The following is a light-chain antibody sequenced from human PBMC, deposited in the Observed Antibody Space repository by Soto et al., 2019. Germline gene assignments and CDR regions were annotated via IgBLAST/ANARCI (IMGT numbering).Light chain of an antibody. J-gene: IGKJ1*01. CDR3: QHYGSSPWP. V-gene: IGKV3-20*01. Sequence: EIVLTQSPGTLSLSLGERATLSCRASQSITNNYLAWYQQKPGQASRLLIYLASNRAAGIPDRFSGSGSGADFTLTIKRLEPEDFAVYHCQHYGSSPWPFGQGTKVDIK. CDR2: LAS. CDR1: QSITNNY.